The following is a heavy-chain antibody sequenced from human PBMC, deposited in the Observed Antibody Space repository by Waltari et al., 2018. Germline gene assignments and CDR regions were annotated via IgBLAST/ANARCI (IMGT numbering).Heavy chain of an antibody. Sequence: QVQLQESGPGLVTPSQTLSLTCPVSGDAFHSGKVYWNWFRQSAGKGLEWIGRIYVTGTTNYNPSLESRVSISVDTSQNQFSLTLNSVTAADTAVYYCARASSVWYAYYGIDVWGQGATVTVSS. CDR3: ARASSVWYAYYGIDV. CDR1: GDAFHSGKVY. J-gene: IGHJ6*02. CDR2: IYVTGTT. V-gene: IGHV4-61*02. D-gene: IGHD6-13*01.